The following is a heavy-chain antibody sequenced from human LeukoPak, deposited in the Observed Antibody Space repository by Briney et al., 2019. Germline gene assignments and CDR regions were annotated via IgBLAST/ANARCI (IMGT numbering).Heavy chain of an antibody. Sequence: GGSLRLSCAASRFTFNSYAMSWVRQAPGKGLEWVSVIGGSNGITFYVGSVKGRFTISRDNSKDTLYLQMNSLRAEDTAVYYCARDHPTYYYGSGTNVWGQGTTVTVSS. D-gene: IGHD3-10*01. V-gene: IGHV3-23*01. CDR1: RFTFNSYA. J-gene: IGHJ6*02. CDR2: IGGSNGIT. CDR3: ARDHPTYYYGSGTNV.